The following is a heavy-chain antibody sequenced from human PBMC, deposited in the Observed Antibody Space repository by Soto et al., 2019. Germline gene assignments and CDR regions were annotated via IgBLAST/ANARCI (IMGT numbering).Heavy chain of an antibody. CDR2: INPNSGGT. J-gene: IGHJ4*02. CDR3: ASEPMWPYGSGCSCYSFLFDN. D-gene: IGHD2-15*01. CDR1: GYTFTGYY. V-gene: IGHV1-2*02. Sequence: GASVKVSCKASGYTFTGYYMHWVRQAPGQGLEWMGWINPNSGGTNYAQKFQGRVTMTRDTSISTAYMELSRLRSDDTAVYYCASEPMWPYGSGCSCYSFLFDNWRQGTMVRVPS.